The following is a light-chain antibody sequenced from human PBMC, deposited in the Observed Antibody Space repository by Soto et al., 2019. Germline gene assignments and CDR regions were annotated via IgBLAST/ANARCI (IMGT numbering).Light chain of an antibody. J-gene: IGKJ4*01. CDR3: QQYHNWPLT. V-gene: IGKV3-15*01. Sequence: EIVMTQSPATLSVSSGEGATLSCRASQSVSSNLAWYQQKPGQAPRLLLCGASTRASGIPGRFSGIGSGTEFTLTISRLQSEDFAVYYCQQYHNWPLTFGGGTKVEIK. CDR1: QSVSSN. CDR2: GAS.